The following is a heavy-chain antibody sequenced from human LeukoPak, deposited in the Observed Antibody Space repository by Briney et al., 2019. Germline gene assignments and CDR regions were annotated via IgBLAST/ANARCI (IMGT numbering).Heavy chain of an antibody. CDR1: GFTLSSYS. D-gene: IGHD6-13*01. Sequence: GGSLRLSCAASGFTLSSYSMNWVRQAPGKGLEWVSYISSSSSTIYYADSVKGRFTISRDNAKNSLYLQMNSLRAEDTAVYYCARGGAAAGNLLLGYWGQGTLVTVSS. V-gene: IGHV3-48*04. CDR3: ARGGAAAGNLLLGY. J-gene: IGHJ4*02. CDR2: ISSSSSTI.